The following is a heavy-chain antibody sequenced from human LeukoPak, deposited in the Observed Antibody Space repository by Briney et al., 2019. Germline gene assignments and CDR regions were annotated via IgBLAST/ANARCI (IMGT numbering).Heavy chain of an antibody. CDR1: GGSISSYY. Sequence: SETLSLTCTVSGGSISSYYWSWIRQPPGKGLEWIGYIYYSGSTNYNPSLKSRVTISVDTSKNQFSLKLSSVTAADTAVYYCARHGSGYGSWFDPWAREPWSPSPQ. J-gene: IGHJ5*02. V-gene: IGHV4-59*08. D-gene: IGHD6-25*01. CDR2: IYYSGST. CDR3: ARHGSGYGSWFDP.